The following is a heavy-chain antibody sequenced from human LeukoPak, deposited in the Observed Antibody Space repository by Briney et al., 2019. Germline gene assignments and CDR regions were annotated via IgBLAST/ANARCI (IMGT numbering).Heavy chain of an antibody. CDR2: IYPGGSDT. J-gene: IGHJ3*02. V-gene: IGHV5-51*01. CDR1: GYSFTNFW. CDR3: ARRRGRYSGDAFDI. Sequence: GESLKISCKGFGYSFTNFWIVWVRQMPGKGLEWMGIIYPGGSDTRYSPSFQGQVTISADKSMSTAYLQWSSLKASDTAMYYCARRRGRYSGDAFDIWGQGTMVTVSS. D-gene: IGHD1-26*01.